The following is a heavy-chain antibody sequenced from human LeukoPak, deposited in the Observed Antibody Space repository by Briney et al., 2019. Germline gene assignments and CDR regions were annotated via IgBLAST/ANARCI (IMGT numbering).Heavy chain of an antibody. D-gene: IGHD4-17*01. J-gene: IGHJ4*02. CDR1: GFTFTSYW. Sequence: GGSLRLSCAASGFTFTSYWMTWVRQAPGKGLEWVANINQDGGGRYYVDSVKGRFTISRDNAENSVHLQMNSLRAEDTAVYYCVSGDYGNYWGQGTLVTVSS. CDR2: INQDGGGR. CDR3: VSGDYGNY. V-gene: IGHV3-7*01.